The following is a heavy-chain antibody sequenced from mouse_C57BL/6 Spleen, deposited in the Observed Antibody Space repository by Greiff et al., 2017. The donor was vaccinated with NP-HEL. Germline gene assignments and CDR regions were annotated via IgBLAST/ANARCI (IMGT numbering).Heavy chain of an antibody. Sequence: EVQLVESGGGLVKPGGSLKLSCAASGFTFSSYAMSWVRQTPEKRLEWVATISRDNAKNNLYLQMSHLKSEDTAMYYCAKESRYFDVWGTGTTVTVSS. CDR1: GFTFSSYA. CDR3: AKESRYFDV. J-gene: IGHJ1*03. V-gene: IGHV5-4*01.